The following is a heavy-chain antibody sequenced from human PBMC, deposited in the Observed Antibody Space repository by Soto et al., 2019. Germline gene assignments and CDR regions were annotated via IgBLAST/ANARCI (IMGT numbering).Heavy chain of an antibody. V-gene: IGHV3-21*01. CDR3: ARYDSSGYYWPYYYYGMDV. Sequence: PGGSLRLSCAASGFTFSTYSMNWVRQAPGKGLEWVSSISSSSSYIYYADSVKGRFTIPRDNAKNSLYLQMSSLRAEDTAVYYCARYDSSGYYWPYYYYGMDVWGQGTTVTVSS. CDR2: ISSSSSYI. J-gene: IGHJ6*02. CDR1: GFTFSTYS. D-gene: IGHD3-22*01.